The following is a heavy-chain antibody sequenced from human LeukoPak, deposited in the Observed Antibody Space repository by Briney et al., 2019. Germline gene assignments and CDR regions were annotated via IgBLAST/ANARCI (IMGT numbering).Heavy chain of an antibody. J-gene: IGHJ4*02. CDR2: IYYSGST. Sequence: SETLSLTCTVSGGSISSYYWSWIRQPPGKGLEWIGYIYYSGSTNYNPSLKSRVTISLDTSKNQFSLKLSSVTAADTAVYYCARIGHDYVWGSYRYYFDYWGQGTLVTVSS. V-gene: IGHV4-59*01. CDR1: GGSISSYY. D-gene: IGHD3-16*02. CDR3: ARIGHDYVWGSYRYYFDY.